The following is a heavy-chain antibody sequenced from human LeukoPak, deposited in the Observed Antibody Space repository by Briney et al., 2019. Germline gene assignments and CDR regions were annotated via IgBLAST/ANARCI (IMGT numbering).Heavy chain of an antibody. Sequence: SETLSLTCTVSGGSISSYYWSWIRQPAGKGLEWIGRIYTSGSTNHNPSLKSRVTMSVDTSKNQFSLKLSSVTAADTAVYYCARDLGIFGASAKLGYWGQGTLVTVSS. J-gene: IGHJ4*02. V-gene: IGHV4-4*07. D-gene: IGHD3-3*01. CDR3: ARDLGIFGASAKLGY. CDR2: IYTSGST. CDR1: GGSISSYY.